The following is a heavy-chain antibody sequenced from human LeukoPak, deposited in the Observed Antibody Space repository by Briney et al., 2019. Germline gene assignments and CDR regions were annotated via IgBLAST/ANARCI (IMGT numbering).Heavy chain of an antibody. CDR3: ARDHESTYYDFWSGYFSQRSYYFDY. J-gene: IGHJ4*02. D-gene: IGHD3-3*01. Sequence: GASVKVSCKASGYTFASYYMHWVRQAPGQGLEWMGIINPSGGSTSYAQKFQGRVTMTRDTSTSTVYMELSRLRSEDTAVYYCARDHESTYYDFWSGYFSQRSYYFDYWGQGTLVTVSS. V-gene: IGHV1-46*01. CDR2: INPSGGST. CDR1: GYTFASYY.